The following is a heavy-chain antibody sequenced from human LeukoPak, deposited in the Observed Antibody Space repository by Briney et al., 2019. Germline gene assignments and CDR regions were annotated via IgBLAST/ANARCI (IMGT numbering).Heavy chain of an antibody. CDR3: ARAVAGLYFDY. V-gene: IGHV3-53*01. CDR1: GFIVSRND. Sequence: GGSLRLSCAVSGFIVSRNDMTWVRQAPGKGLEWVSLLYSDGKTSYADSVKGRFTISRDNSKNTLNLQMNSLRADDTAVYYCARAVAGLYFDYWGQGTLVTVSS. D-gene: IGHD6-19*01. CDR2: LYSDGKT. J-gene: IGHJ4*02.